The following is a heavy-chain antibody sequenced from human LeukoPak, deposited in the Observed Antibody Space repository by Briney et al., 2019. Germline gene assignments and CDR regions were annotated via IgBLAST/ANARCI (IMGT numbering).Heavy chain of an antibody. CDR1: GFTISSYA. CDR2: ISISGDTT. Sequence: GGSLRLSCAASGFTISSYAMSWIRQAPGKGLEWVSAISISGDTTYYADSVKGRCTTSRDTSKNTVYLEVSSLRVEDTAIYFCAKEFKVGTTTKCFQNWGQGTLVTVS. J-gene: IGHJ1*01. D-gene: IGHD1-26*01. CDR3: AKEFKVGTTTKCFQN. V-gene: IGHV3-23*01.